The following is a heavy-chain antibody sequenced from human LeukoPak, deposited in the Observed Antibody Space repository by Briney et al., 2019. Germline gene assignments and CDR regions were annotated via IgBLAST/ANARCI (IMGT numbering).Heavy chain of an antibody. CDR2: IYPGDSDT. V-gene: IGHV5-51*01. J-gene: IGHJ4*02. Sequence: RGESLKISCKGPGYRFTSYWIGWVRQMPGKGLEWMGIIYPGDSDTRYSPSFQGQVTISADKSTSTAYLQWSSLKASDTAMYYCARRISGWYQDYWGQGTLVTVSS. D-gene: IGHD6-19*01. CDR1: GYRFTSYW. CDR3: ARRISGWYQDY.